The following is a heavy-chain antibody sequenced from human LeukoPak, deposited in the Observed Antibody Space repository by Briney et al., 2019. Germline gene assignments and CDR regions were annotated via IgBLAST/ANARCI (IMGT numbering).Heavy chain of an antibody. CDR2: ISGSGGHT. J-gene: IGHJ6*03. Sequence: GGSLRLSCAASGFTFSSYGMSWVRQAPGKGLEWVSAISGSGGHTYYADSGTGRFTISRYNSKNSLYLQMNSLRAEDTAVYYCAREVSDYYDILTGYYQGYYYYMDVWGKGTTVTISS. V-gene: IGHV3-23*01. CDR3: AREVSDYYDILTGYYQGYYYYMDV. CDR1: GFTFSSYG. D-gene: IGHD3-9*01.